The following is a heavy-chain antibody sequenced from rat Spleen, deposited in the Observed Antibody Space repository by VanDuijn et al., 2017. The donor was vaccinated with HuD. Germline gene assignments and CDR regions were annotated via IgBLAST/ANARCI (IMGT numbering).Heavy chain of an antibody. CDR1: GFTFSNYY. J-gene: IGHJ2*01. CDR2: IIAGGDNT. D-gene: IGHD1-12*02. Sequence: EVQLVESGGGLVQPGRSLKLSCAASGFTFSNYYMAWVRQAPTKGLEWVAYIIAGGDNTYYRDSVKGRFTISRDNAKITLYLQLDSLRSEDTATYYCTTDTFYDGTYYPGGFDYWGQGVMVTVSS. V-gene: IGHV5-27*01. CDR3: TTDTFYDGTYYPGGFDY.